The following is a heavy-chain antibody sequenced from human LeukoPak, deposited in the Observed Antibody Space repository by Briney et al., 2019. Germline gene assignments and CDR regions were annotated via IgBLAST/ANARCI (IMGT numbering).Heavy chain of an antibody. V-gene: IGHV3-30*04. J-gene: IGHJ4*02. CDR2: IQYDGSNE. D-gene: IGHD5-12*01. CDR1: GFTFGDYA. Sequence: GGSLRLSCTASGFTFGDYAMSWFRQAPGKGLVWVAYIQYDGSNEQYADSVKGRFSISRDSSKNILYLQMNSLRAEDTAVYYCVVDLNWYFDYWGQGTLVTVSS. CDR3: VVDLNWYFDY.